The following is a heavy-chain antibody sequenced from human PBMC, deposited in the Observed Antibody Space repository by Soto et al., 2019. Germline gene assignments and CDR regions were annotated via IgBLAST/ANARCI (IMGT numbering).Heavy chain of an antibody. Sequence: SETLSLTCAVSGGSISSGGYSWGWIRQPPGKGLEWIGYIYHSGSTYYNPSLKSRVTISVDRSKNQFSLKLSSVTAADTAVYYCARGGYSAGTRAYYYYGMDVWGQGTTVTVS. CDR3: ARGGYSAGTRAYYYYGMDV. CDR2: IYHSGST. V-gene: IGHV4-30-2*01. CDR1: GGSISSGGYS. J-gene: IGHJ6*02. D-gene: IGHD1-7*01.